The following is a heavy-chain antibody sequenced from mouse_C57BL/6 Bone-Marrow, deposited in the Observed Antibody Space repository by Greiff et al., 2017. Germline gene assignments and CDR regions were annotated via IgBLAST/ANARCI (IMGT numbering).Heavy chain of an antibody. CDR1: GYTFTSYW. CDR2: IDPSDSST. Sequence: VQLQQPGAELVKPGASVKLSCKASGYTFTSYWMQWVKQRPGQGLEWIGEIDPSDSSTNYNQKFKGKATLTVDTSSSTAYMQLSSLTSEDSAVYYCARIDYVYDGFAYWGQGTLVTVSA. D-gene: IGHD2-2*01. V-gene: IGHV1-50*01. J-gene: IGHJ3*01. CDR3: ARIDYVYDGFAY.